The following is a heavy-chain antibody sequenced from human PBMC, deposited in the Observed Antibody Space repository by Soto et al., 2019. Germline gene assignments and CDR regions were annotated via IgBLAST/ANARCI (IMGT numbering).Heavy chain of an antibody. Sequence: QVQVVQSGAGVKKPGASVNLSCKASGFTFIGHYIHWVRQAPGQGLEWVGWINPNVGGGTVYAQKFRGRVTMTADTSTNIASSDLASLRGDDTAVYYCAGSRTGALDYWGPGALVTVSS. J-gene: IGHJ4*02. CDR1: GFTFIGHY. V-gene: IGHV1-2*02. D-gene: IGHD7-27*01. CDR3: AGSRTGALDY. CDR2: INPNVGGGT.